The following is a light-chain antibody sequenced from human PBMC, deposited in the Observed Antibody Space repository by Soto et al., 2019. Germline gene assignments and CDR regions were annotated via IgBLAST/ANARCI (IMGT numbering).Light chain of an antibody. V-gene: IGLV4-69*01. J-gene: IGLJ2*01. CDR1: SGHSNFA. Sequence: QPVLTQSPSASASLGASVKLTCTLSSGHSNFAIAWLQQQPDRGPRYLMKVNTDGSHDKGDGIPDRFSGSTSGAERHLTISSLQSEDEADYYCQTWGTGTHVVFGGGTKLTVL. CDR3: QTWGTGTHVV. CDR2: VNTDGSH.